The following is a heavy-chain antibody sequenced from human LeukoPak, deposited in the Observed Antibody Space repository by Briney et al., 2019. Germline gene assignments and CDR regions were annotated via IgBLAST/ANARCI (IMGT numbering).Heavy chain of an antibody. V-gene: IGHV3-30-3*01. CDR3: AREIKWELLVGAFDI. CDR1: GFTFSSYA. D-gene: IGHD1-26*01. J-gene: IGHJ3*02. CDR2: ISYDGSNK. Sequence: PGGSLRLSCAASGFTFSSYAMHWVRQAPGKGLEWVAVISYDGSNKYYADSVKGRFTISRDNSKNTLYLQMNSLRAEDTAVYYCAREIKWELLVGAFDIWGQGTMVTASS.